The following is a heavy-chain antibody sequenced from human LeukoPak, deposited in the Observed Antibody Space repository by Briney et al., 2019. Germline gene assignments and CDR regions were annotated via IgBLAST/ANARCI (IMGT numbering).Heavy chain of an antibody. V-gene: IGHV1-18*01. J-gene: IGHJ6*03. Sequence: ASVKVSCKASGYTFTSYGISWVRQAPGQGLEWMGWISAYNGNTNYVQKLQGRVTMTTDTSTSTAYMELRSLRSDDTAVYYCARDGRIAAAAYYYYYYMDVWGKGTTVTVSS. D-gene: IGHD6-13*01. CDR3: ARDGRIAAAAYYYYYYMDV. CDR1: GYTFTSYG. CDR2: ISAYNGNT.